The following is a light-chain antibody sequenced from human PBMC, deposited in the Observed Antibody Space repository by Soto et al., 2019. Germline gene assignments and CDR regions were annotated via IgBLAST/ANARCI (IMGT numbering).Light chain of an antibody. CDR1: SSDVGSYNF. CDR2: EVS. CDR3: CSYAGSITWV. J-gene: IGLJ3*02. Sequence: QAVVTQPASVSGSPGQSITISCTGTSSDVGSYNFVSWYQQHPGKAPKLMVYEVSPRPSGVSNRFSGSKSGNTASLTISGLQAEDEADYHCCSYAGSITWVFGGGTKLTVL. V-gene: IGLV2-23*02.